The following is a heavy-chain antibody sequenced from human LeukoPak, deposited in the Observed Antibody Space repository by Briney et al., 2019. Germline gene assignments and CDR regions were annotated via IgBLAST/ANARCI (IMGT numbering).Heavy chain of an antibody. CDR1: GYTFTSNG. J-gene: IGHJ3*02. CDR3: ARDCGYSGKFIDAFDI. CDR2: ISAYNGNT. Sequence: GASVKVSCKPSGYTFTSNGISWGRHAPGQGLGWMGWISAYNGNTHYAQKVQGRVTMTTDTSPSTAYMELWSLRSDDTAVYYCARDCGYSGKFIDAFDIWGQGTMVTVSS. D-gene: IGHD1-26*01. V-gene: IGHV1-18*01.